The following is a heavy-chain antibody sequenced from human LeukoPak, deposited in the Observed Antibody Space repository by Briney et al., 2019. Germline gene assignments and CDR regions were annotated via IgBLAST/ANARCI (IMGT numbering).Heavy chain of an antibody. D-gene: IGHD4-11*01. CDR3: AREDYSNYVNYYYGMDV. Sequence: ASVKVSCKASGYTFTGYYMHWLRQAPGQGLEWMGWINPNSGGTNYAQKFQGRVTMTRDTSISTAYMELSRLRSEDTAVYYCAREDYSNYVNYYYGMDVWGQGTTVTVSS. V-gene: IGHV1-2*02. CDR2: INPNSGGT. CDR1: GYTFTGYY. J-gene: IGHJ6*02.